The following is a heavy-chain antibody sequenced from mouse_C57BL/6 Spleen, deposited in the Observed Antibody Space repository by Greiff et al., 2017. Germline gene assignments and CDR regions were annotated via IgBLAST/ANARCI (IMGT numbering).Heavy chain of an antibody. Sequence: QVQLQQPGAELVKPGASVKLSCKASGYTFTSYWMHWVKQRPGQGLEWIGMIHPNSGSTNYNEKFKSKATLTVDKSSSTAYMQLSSLTSEDSAVYYCARLVVVAYYAMDYWGQGTSVTVSS. D-gene: IGHD1-1*01. J-gene: IGHJ4*01. CDR2: IHPNSGST. CDR1: GYTFTSYW. CDR3: ARLVVVAYYAMDY. V-gene: IGHV1-64*01.